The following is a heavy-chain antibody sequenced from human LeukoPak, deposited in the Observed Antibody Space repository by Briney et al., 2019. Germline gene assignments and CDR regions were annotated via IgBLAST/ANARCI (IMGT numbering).Heavy chain of an antibody. D-gene: IGHD5-18*01. J-gene: IGHJ4*02. V-gene: IGHV3-69-1*01. Sequence: GGSLRLSCAASGLSISDNYMSWVRQAPGKGLEWVSITHSGGNIYYADSVKGRFTISRDNAKNSLNLQMNSLRAEDTAVYYCARGSGVQVWSSLDYWGQGTLVTVSS. CDR1: GLSISDNY. CDR2: THSGGNI. CDR3: ARGSGVQVWSSLDY.